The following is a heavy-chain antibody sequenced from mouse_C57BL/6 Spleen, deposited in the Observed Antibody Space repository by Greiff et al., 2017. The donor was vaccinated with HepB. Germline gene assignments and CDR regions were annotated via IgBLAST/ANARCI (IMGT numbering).Heavy chain of an antibody. V-gene: IGHV1-80*01. Sequence: VQLQQSGAELVKPGASVKISCTASGYAFSSYWMNWVKQRPGKGLEWIGQIYPGDGDTNYNEKFKGKATLTAATSSSTAYMQLSSLTSEDSAVYFCARESYYYSIYDYFDYWGQGTTLTVSS. CDR1: GYAFSSYW. D-gene: IGHD2-5*01. J-gene: IGHJ2*01. CDR3: ARESYYYSIYDYFDY. CDR2: IYPGDGDT.